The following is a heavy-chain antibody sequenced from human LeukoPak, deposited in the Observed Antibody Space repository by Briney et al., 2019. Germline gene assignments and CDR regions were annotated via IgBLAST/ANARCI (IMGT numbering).Heavy chain of an antibody. Sequence: GASVKVSCKASGGTFSSYAISWVRQAPGQGLEWMGGVIPVFNTTNYARKFQARVTITADESTSTAYMELSSLRSEDTAVYYCARDGGYCSSTSCYSFDYWGQGTLVTVSS. CDR3: ARDGGYCSSTSCYSFDY. V-gene: IGHV1-69*13. CDR2: VIPVFNTT. D-gene: IGHD2-2*01. J-gene: IGHJ4*02. CDR1: GGTFSSYA.